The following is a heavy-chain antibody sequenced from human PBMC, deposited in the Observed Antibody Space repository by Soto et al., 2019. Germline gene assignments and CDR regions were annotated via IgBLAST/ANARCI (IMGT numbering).Heavy chain of an antibody. Sequence: QVQLQQWGAGLLKTSETLSITCAVYGGSFSGYYWSWLRQPPGKGLEWIGEINHSGSTNYNPSLKSRVTISVDKSKNQFSLKMSSVTAADTAVYYCARRGGYYSSGSSFDYWGQGTLVTVSS. CDR3: ARRGGYYSSGSSFDY. D-gene: IGHD3-22*01. V-gene: IGHV4-34*01. CDR1: GGSFSGYY. J-gene: IGHJ4*02. CDR2: INHSGST.